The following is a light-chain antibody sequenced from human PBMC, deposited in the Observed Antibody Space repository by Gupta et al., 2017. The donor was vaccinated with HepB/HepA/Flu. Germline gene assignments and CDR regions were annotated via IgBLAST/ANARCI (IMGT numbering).Light chain of an antibody. V-gene: IGLV1-44*01. CDR2: INN. Sequence: QSVLTQPPSASGTPGQRVSIYCSGSKSHIGSNPVNWNQQFPGRAPKLLIFINNKRPAGVAARISGSKSSTSASIAIIGLQSEDEVDYFFGAWEDSLSCPVVFGGGTKLTVL. CDR1: KSHIGSNP. J-gene: IGLJ2*01. CDR3: GAWEDSLSCPVV.